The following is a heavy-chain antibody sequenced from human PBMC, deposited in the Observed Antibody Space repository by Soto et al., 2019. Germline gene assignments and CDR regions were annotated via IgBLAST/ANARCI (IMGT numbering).Heavy chain of an antibody. D-gene: IGHD5-12*01. Sequence: SSETLSLTCTVSGGSISSSSYYWGWIRQPPGKGLEWIGSIFYSGSTYYNPSLKSRVTISVDTSKNQFSLKLSSVTAADTAVYYCARGVATNEFDSWGQGTLVTVSS. CDR1: GGSISSSSYY. CDR3: ARGVATNEFDS. CDR2: IFYSGST. J-gene: IGHJ4*02. V-gene: IGHV4-39*07.